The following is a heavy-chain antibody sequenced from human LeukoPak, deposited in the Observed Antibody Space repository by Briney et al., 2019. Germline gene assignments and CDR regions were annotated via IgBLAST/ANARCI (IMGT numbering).Heavy chain of an antibody. J-gene: IGHJ6*02. Sequence: PSETLPLICTVSGGSISSTNSYWGWIRQPPGQGLEWIGSVYYSGTTYYNPSLKSRVTISVDTSKNQFSLRLNSVTAADTAVYYCARDHASGWYGMDVWGQGTTVTVSS. V-gene: IGHV4-39*07. CDR1: GGSISSTNSY. CDR2: VYYSGTT. CDR3: ARDHASGWYGMDV. D-gene: IGHD6-19*01.